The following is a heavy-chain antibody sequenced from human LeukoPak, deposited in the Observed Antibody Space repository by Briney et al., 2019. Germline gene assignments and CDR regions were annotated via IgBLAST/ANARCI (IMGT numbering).Heavy chain of an antibody. CDR1: GFTFSSYK. J-gene: IGHJ4*02. V-gene: IGHV3-48*03. CDR2: ISSSGNTK. Sequence: GGSLRLSCAASGFTFSSYKMNWVRQAPGKGLEWVSYISSSGNTKYYADSVKGRFTISRDNAKNSLYLQMNSLRVEDTAAYYCARERPEIDYWGQGTLVTVSS. CDR3: ARERPEIDY.